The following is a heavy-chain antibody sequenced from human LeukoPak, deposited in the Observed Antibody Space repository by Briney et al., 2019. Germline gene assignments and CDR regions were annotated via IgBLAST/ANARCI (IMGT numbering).Heavy chain of an antibody. CDR1: GYSISSGYY. CDR2: IYHSGST. CDR3: ARDESNDGHDY. J-gene: IGHJ4*02. V-gene: IGHV4-38-2*02. D-gene: IGHD1-1*01. Sequence: SETLSLTCTVSGYSISSGYYWGWIRQPPGKGLEWIGSIYHSGSTYYNPSLKSRVTISVDTSKNQFSLKLSSVTAADTAVYYCARDESNDGHDYWGQGTLVTVSS.